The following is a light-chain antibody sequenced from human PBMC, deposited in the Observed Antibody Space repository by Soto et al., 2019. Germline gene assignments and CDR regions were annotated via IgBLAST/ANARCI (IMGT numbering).Light chain of an antibody. CDR2: DVN. J-gene: IGLJ2*01. CDR1: SSDVGGYNY. V-gene: IGLV2-14*03. CDR3: SSYTTSNTVL. Sequence: QLVLTQPASVSGSPGQSITISCIGTSSDVGGYNYVSWYQLHPGKAPKLMIYDVNNRPSGVSNRFSGSKSGYTASLTISGLQAEDEADYFCSSYTTSNTVLFGGGTKVTVL.